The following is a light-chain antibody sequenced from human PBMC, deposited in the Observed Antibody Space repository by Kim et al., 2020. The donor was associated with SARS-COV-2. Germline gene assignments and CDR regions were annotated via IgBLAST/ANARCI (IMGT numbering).Light chain of an antibody. CDR3: SSYAGSNNFV. CDR1: SSDVDGYNY. J-gene: IGLJ1*01. Sequence: GQSVTISGTGTSSDVDGYNYDSWYQQHPGSAPKLMIYEGIKRPSGVPARFSGSKSGDTASLIVSGRQNEDEADYYCSSYAGSNNFVFGSGTKVTVL. CDR2: EGI. V-gene: IGLV2-8*01.